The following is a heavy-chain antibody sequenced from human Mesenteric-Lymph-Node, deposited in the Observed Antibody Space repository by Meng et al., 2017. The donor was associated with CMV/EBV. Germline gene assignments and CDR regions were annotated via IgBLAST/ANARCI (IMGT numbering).Heavy chain of an antibody. D-gene: IGHD3-9*01. CDR1: GGSFSGYY. Sequence: QGQFNQWGAGLLKPSETLSVTCAVYGGSFSGYYWNWIRQSPEKGLEWIGEINHSGSTTYNPSFTSRIIISVDTSTNQISLNMSSVTAADTAVYYCARGSSYDILTGYFDYWGQGALVTVSS. CDR2: INHSGST. CDR3: ARGSSYDILTGYFDY. J-gene: IGHJ4*02. V-gene: IGHV4-34*01.